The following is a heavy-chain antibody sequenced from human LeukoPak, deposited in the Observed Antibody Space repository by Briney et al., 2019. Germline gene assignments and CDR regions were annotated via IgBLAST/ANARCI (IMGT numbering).Heavy chain of an antibody. CDR2: ISTFNGNT. CDR1: GYTFTNYG. V-gene: IGHV1-18*01. D-gene: IGHD2-15*01. CDR3: ARDLGRYCSGGRCHYYSYYMDV. Sequence: ASVKVSCKASGYTFTNYGISWVRQAPGQGLEWMGWISTFNGNTNYAQKLQGRVTMTTDTSTSTAYMELRRLRSDDTAVYYCARDLGRYCSGGRCHYYSYYMDVWGKGTTVTVSS. J-gene: IGHJ6*03.